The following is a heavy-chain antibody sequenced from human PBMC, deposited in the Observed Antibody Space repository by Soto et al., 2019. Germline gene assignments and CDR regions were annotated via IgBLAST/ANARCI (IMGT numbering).Heavy chain of an antibody. D-gene: IGHD3-10*01. CDR1: GGTFSSDV. V-gene: IGHV1-69*01. CDR2: IIPIFRTT. J-gene: IGHJ4*02. Sequence: QVQLVQSGAEVKKPGSSMKVSCKASGGTFSSDVISWVRQAPGQGLEWMGGIIPIFRTTHYAQKFQGRVTVTTDESASTAYLELSSLRSEDKAIYYCTTGPLSASGVVNYWGQGALITVSS. CDR3: TTGPLSASGVVNY.